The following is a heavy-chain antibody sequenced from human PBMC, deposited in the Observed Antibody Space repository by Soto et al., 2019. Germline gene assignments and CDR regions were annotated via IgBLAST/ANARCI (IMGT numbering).Heavy chain of an antibody. D-gene: IGHD3-22*01. CDR1: GFTFSAYS. V-gene: IGHV3-21*01. J-gene: IGHJ5*02. Sequence: EVQLVESGGGLVKPGGSLRLSCAASGFTFSAYSMNWVRQAPGKGLEWVSSISSSSSAIYYADSVKGRFTISRDNAKTSLYLQMNSLRAEDTAVYYCARADYYDSSAYYFSGWFDTWGQGTLVTVSS. CDR2: ISSSSSAI. CDR3: ARADYYDSSAYYFSGWFDT.